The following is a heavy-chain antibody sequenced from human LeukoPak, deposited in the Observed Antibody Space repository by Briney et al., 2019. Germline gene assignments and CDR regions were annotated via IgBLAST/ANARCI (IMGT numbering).Heavy chain of an antibody. D-gene: IGHD1-26*01. CDR1: GFTFSDYY. CDR2: IYIDGIT. V-gene: IGHV4-38-2*01. J-gene: IGHJ6*02. CDR3: ARLFTRAWEYRYGMDV. Sequence: LRLSCAASGFTFSDYYMSWIRQAPGKGLEWIGSIYIDGITHYNSSLQSRVTLSIDTSKNHFSLRLTSVTAADTAVFYCARLFTRAWEYRYGMDVWGQGTAVTVSS.